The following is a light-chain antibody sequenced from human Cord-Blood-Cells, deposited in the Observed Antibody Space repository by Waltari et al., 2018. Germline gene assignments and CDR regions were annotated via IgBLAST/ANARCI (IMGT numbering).Light chain of an antibody. CDR1: QSISSY. CDR2: AAS. Sequence: DIQMTQSPSSLSASVGDRVTITCRASQSISSYLNWYQQKPGKAPKLLIYAASSLQSGVPSMFSGSVSATNFTLTISSLQPEDFATYYCQQSYSTPPITFGQGTRLEIK. J-gene: IGKJ5*01. V-gene: IGKV1-39*01. CDR3: QQSYSTPPIT.